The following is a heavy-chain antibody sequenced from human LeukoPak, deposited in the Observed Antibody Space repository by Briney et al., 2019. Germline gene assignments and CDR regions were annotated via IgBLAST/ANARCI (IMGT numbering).Heavy chain of an antibody. V-gene: IGHV1-18*01. J-gene: IGHJ4*02. CDR2: INVYNGNR. CDR3: ARNYDRRPFDY. D-gene: IGHD3-22*01. Sequence: GASVKVSCKASGYTFSSYAISWVRQAPGQGLECMGWINVYNGNRNYAQNLQDRVTMTTDTSTSTAYMELRSLRSDDTALYYCARNYDRRPFDYWGQGILVTVSS. CDR1: GYTFSSYA.